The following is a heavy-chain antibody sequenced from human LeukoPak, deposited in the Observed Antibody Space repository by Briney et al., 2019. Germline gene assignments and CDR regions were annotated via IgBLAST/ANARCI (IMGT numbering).Heavy chain of an antibody. D-gene: IGHD3-22*01. CDR1: GGTFSSYA. CDR3: ARDEDITMIVVVTYGMDV. CDR2: IIPIFGTA. V-gene: IGHV1-69*13. Sequence: SVKVSCKASGGTFSSYAISWVRQAPGQGLEWMGGIIPIFGTANYAQKFQGRVTITADESTSTAYMELSSLRSDDTAVYYCARDEDITMIVVVTYGMDVWGQGTTVTVSS. J-gene: IGHJ6*02.